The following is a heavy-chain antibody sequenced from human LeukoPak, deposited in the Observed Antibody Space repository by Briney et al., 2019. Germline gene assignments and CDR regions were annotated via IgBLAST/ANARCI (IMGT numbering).Heavy chain of an antibody. V-gene: IGHV3-64*01. Sequence: GGSLRLSCAASGFTFSSYAMNWVRQAPGKGLEYVSAISSNGGSTYYANSVKGRFTISRDNSKNTLYLQMGSLRAEDMAVYYCARDYYFDYWGQGTLVTVSS. CDR3: ARDYYFDY. CDR2: ISSNGGST. CDR1: GFTFSSYA. J-gene: IGHJ4*02.